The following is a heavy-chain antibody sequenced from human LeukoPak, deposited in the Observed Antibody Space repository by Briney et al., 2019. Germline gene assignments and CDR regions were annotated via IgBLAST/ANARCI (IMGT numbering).Heavy chain of an antibody. V-gene: IGHV3-30*02. D-gene: IGHD3-10*01. CDR1: GFTFSTYG. CDR3: ARDRGYGSGIFDY. Sequence: GGSLRLSCAASGFTFSTYGIHWVRQAPGKGLEWVAFIRYDGSNKYYADSVKGRFTISRDNSKNTVHLQINSLRPEDTAVYYCARDRGYGSGIFDYWGQGTLVTVSS. J-gene: IGHJ4*02. CDR2: IRYDGSNK.